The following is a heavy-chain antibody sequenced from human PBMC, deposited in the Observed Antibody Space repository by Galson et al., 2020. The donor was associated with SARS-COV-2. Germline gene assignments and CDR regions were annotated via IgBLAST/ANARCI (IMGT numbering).Heavy chain of an antibody. CDR2: ISYDGSNK. CDR1: GFTFSSYA. V-gene: IGHV3-30-3*01. CDR3: ARAHSSGLDAFDI. D-gene: IGHD6-19*01. J-gene: IGHJ3*02. Sequence: GESLKISCAASGFTFSSYAMHWVRQAPGKGLEWVAVISYDGSNKYYADSVKGRFTISRDNSKNTLYLQMNSLRAEDTAVYYCARAHSSGLDAFDIWGQGTMVTVSS.